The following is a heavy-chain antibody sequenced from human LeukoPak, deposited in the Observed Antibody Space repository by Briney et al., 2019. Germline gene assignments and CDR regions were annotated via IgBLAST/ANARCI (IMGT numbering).Heavy chain of an antibody. V-gene: IGHV3-48*04. J-gene: IGHJ5*02. CDR3: AKDGGGSGSYYPYNWFDP. Sequence: TGGSLRLSCAASGFTFSSYSMNWVRQAPGKGLEWVSYNSSSSSTIYYADSVKGRFTISRDNAKNSLYLQMNSLRAEDTAVYYCAKDGGGSGSYYPYNWFDPWGQGTLVTVSS. D-gene: IGHD3-10*01. CDR1: GFTFSSYS. CDR2: NSSSSSTI.